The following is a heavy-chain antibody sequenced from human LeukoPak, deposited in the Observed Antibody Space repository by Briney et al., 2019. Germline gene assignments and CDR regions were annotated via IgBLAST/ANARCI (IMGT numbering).Heavy chain of an antibody. J-gene: IGHJ3*02. CDR3: AREGHYYDSGTNAFDI. V-gene: IGHV1-69*13. Sequence: VASVKVSCKASGGTFSSYAISWVRQAPGQGLEWMGGIIPIFGTANYAQKFQGRVTITADESTSTAYMELSSLRSEDTAVYYCAREGHYYDSGTNAFDIWGQGTMVTVSS. D-gene: IGHD3-22*01. CDR2: IIPIFGTA. CDR1: GGTFSSYA.